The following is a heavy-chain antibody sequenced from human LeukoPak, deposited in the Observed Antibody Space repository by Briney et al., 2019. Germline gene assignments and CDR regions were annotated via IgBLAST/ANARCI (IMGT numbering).Heavy chain of an antibody. CDR2: IYPGDSDT. CDR1: GYSFTSYW. D-gene: IGHD4-11*01. CDR3: ARQLHSNYVWFDP. V-gene: IGHV5-51*01. Sequence: AGESLKISCKGSGYSFTSYWIGWVRQMPGKGLEWMGIIYPGDSDTRYSPSFQGQVTISADKSISTAYLQWSSLKASDTAMYYCARQLHSNYVWFDPWGQGTLVTVSS. J-gene: IGHJ5*02.